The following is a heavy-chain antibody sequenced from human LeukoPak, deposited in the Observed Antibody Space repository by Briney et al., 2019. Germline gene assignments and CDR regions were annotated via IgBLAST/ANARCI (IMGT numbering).Heavy chain of an antibody. J-gene: IGHJ4*02. CDR2: FGTRSTSI. CDR1: GFTFNNFA. CDR3: ARENDQGFDY. V-gene: IGHV3-21*01. D-gene: IGHD3-16*01. Sequence: GGSLTLSCVASGFTFNNFAMSWVRQAPGKGLEWVSSFGTRSTSIYYARSVTGRFIISRDNAKNSLYLQMNSLRAEDTAVYYCARENDQGFDYWGQGTLVTVSS.